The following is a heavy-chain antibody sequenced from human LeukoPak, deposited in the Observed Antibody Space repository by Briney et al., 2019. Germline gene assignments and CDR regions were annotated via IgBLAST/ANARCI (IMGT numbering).Heavy chain of an antibody. V-gene: IGHV3-30*18. Sequence: PGGSLRLSCAASEFTFSSYGMHWVRQAPGKGLEWVAVISYDGSNKYYADSVKGRFTISRDNSKNTLYLQMNSLRAEDTAVYYCAKEQARDIVATAPLDYWGQGTLVTVSS. J-gene: IGHJ4*02. D-gene: IGHD5-12*01. CDR1: EFTFSSYG. CDR2: ISYDGSNK. CDR3: AKEQARDIVATAPLDY.